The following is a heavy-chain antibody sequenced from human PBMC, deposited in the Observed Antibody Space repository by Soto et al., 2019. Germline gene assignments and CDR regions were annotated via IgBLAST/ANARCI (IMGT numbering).Heavy chain of an antibody. CDR3: WRDPNGNHIGAFEM. CDR2: IGGTGAPT. CDR1: GFTFFNYA. Sequence: EVQLLESGGGLEQPGGSLTISCAASGFTFFNYAMTWVRQAPGKGLEWVSSIGGTGAPTKYADSVKDRFIISRDNSKNTVYLQLSSLRPEDTAVYYCWRDPNGNHIGAFEMWGQGTVVTVSS. V-gene: IGHV3-23*01. J-gene: IGHJ3*02. D-gene: IGHD2-8*01.